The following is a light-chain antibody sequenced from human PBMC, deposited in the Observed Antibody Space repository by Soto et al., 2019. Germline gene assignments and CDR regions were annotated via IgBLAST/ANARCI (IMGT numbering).Light chain of an antibody. V-gene: IGLV2-14*01. CDR1: SSDIGGYNY. CDR2: DVS. CDR3: SSYTRSSTHV. Sequence: QSVLTQPASGSGSPGQSITISCTGTSSDIGGYNYVSWYQQHPGKVPKLMIYDVSNRPSGVSDRFSGSKSGNTASLTISGLQAEDEADYYCSSYTRSSTHVFGTGTKVTVL. J-gene: IGLJ1*01.